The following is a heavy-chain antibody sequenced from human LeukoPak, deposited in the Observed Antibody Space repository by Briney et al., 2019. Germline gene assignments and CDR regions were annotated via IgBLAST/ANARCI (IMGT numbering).Heavy chain of an antibody. CDR1: GGSISSGSYY. CDR3: AREIHCTNGVCYPDWFDP. Sequence: PSQTLSLTCTVSGGSISSGSYYWSWIRQPAGKGLEWIGRIYTSGSTNYNPSLKSRVTISVDTSKNQFSLKLSSVTAADTAVYYCAREIHCTNGVCYPDWFDPWGQGTLVTVSS. J-gene: IGHJ5*02. CDR2: IYTSGST. V-gene: IGHV4-61*02. D-gene: IGHD2-8*01.